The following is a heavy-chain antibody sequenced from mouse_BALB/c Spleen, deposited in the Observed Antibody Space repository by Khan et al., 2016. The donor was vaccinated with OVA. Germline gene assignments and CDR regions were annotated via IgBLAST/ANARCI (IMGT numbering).Heavy chain of an antibody. CDR1: GYTFTNYV. D-gene: IGHD2-13*01. J-gene: IGHJ2*01. V-gene: IGHV9-3-1*01. Sequence: QIQLVQSGPELKKPGETVKISCKASGYTFTNYVMNWVKQSPGKGLKWMGWINTYTGEPTYADDFKGRFAFSLETSASTAYLQINSLKNEDTATYVWARFHGGDWGQGTTLTVSS. CDR2: INTYTGEP. CDR3: ARFHGGD.